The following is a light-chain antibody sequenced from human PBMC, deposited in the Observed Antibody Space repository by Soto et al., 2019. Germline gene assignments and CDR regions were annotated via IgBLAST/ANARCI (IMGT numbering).Light chain of an antibody. V-gene: IGKV3-20*01. J-gene: IGKJ4*01. Sequence: EIVLTQSPGTLSLSPGERATLSCRASQSVANSYLAWHEQKPGQAPRLVIYATSKRASGIPDRFSGSGSGTDFTLTISSLQSEDFAVYYCQQYNSWPLTFGGGTKVEIK. CDR1: QSVANSY. CDR2: ATS. CDR3: QQYNSWPLT.